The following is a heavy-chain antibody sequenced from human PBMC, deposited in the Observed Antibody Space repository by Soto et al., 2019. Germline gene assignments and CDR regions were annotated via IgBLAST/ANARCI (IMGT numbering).Heavy chain of an antibody. J-gene: IGHJ4*02. CDR2: IYYSGST. V-gene: IGHV4-39*01. Sequence: PSETLSLTCTVSGGSISSSSYYWGWIRQPPGEGLEWIGSIYYSGSTYYNPSLKSRVTISVDTSKNQFSLKLSSVTAADTAVYYCARAYSGGSCYSCYYFDYWGQGTLVTVSS. CDR1: GGSISSSSYY. CDR3: ARAYSGGSCYSCYYFDY. D-gene: IGHD2-15*01.